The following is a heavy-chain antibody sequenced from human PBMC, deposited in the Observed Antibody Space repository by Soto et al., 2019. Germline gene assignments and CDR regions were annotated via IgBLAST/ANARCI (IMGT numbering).Heavy chain of an antibody. CDR3: ARDGFVGSGYYYYYGMDV. CDR2: IYYSGST. J-gene: IGHJ6*02. D-gene: IGHD2-15*01. V-gene: IGHV4-30-4*01. Sequence: SETLSLTCTVSGGSISSGDYYWSWIRQPPGKGLEWIGYIYYSGSTYYNPSLKSRVTISVDTSKNQFSLKLSSVTAADTAVYYCARDGFVGSGYYYYYGMDVWGQGTTVTVSS. CDR1: GGSISSGDYY.